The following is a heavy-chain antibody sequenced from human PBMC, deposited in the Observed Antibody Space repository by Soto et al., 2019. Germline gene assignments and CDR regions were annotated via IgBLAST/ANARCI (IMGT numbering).Heavy chain of an antibody. V-gene: IGHV4-30-4*01. CDR3: ARVPRSYYYDSSGYYYVRNFDY. CDR2: IYYSGST. D-gene: IGHD3-22*01. Sequence: SETLSLTCTVSGGSISSGDYYWSWIRQPPGKGLEWIGYIYYSGSTYYNPSLKSRVTISVDTSKNHFSLKLSSVTAADTAVYYCARVPRSYYYDSSGYYYVRNFDYWGQGTLVTVSS. J-gene: IGHJ4*02. CDR1: GGSISSGDYY.